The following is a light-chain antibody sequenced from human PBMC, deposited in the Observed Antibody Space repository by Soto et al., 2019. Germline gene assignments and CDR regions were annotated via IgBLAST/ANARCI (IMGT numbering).Light chain of an antibody. Sequence: QSVLTQPASVSGSPGQSITISCTGTSSEVGGYNYVSWYQQHPGKASKLMIYDVSNRPSGVSNRFSGSKSGNTASLTISGLQAEDEADYYCSSYTSSSTVVFGGGTQLTVL. CDR1: SSEVGGYNY. CDR3: SSYTSSSTVV. J-gene: IGLJ2*01. CDR2: DVS. V-gene: IGLV2-14*01.